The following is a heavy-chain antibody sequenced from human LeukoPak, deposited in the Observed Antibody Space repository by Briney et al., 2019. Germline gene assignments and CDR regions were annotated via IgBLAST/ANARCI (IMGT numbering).Heavy chain of an antibody. Sequence: ASVKVSCKASGYTFTGYYMHWVRQAPGQGLEWMGWINPNSGGTNYAQKFQGRVTMTRDTSISTAYMELSRLRSDDTAVYYCARVRGRCSSTSCSMPFDYWGQGTLVTVSS. D-gene: IGHD2-2*01. V-gene: IGHV1-2*02. CDR2: INPNSGGT. CDR3: ARVRGRCSSTSCSMPFDY. J-gene: IGHJ4*02. CDR1: GYTFTGYY.